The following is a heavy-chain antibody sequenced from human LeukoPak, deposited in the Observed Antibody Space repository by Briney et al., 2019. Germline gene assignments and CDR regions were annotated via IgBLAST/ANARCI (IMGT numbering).Heavy chain of an antibody. D-gene: IGHD5-18*01. CDR1: RGTFSRYA. Sequence: GASVKVSCKASRGTFSRYATSWVRRAPGQGLEWMGGIIPIFGTANYAQKFQGRVTITADESTSTAYMELSSLRSEDTAVYYCARDTDTAMDLDYWGQGTLVTVSS. J-gene: IGHJ4*02. CDR2: IIPIFGTA. CDR3: ARDTDTAMDLDY. V-gene: IGHV1-69*13.